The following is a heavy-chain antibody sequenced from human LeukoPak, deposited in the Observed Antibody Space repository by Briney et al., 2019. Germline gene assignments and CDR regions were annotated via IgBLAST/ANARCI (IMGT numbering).Heavy chain of an antibody. CDR1: GFTFSSYA. D-gene: IGHD2-21*01. CDR3: AKFLPTHIVVANYYFDY. CDR2: TSGSGGST. Sequence: GGSLRLSXAASGFTFSSYAMSWVRQAPGKGLEWVSDTSGSGGSTYYADSVKGRFTISRDNSKNTLYLQMNSLRAEDTAVYYCAKFLPTHIVVANYYFDYWGQGTLVTVSS. V-gene: IGHV3-23*01. J-gene: IGHJ4*02.